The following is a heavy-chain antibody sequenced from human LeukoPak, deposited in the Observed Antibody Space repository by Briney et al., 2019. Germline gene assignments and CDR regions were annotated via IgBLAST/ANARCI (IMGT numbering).Heavy chain of an antibody. J-gene: IGHJ4*02. D-gene: IGHD2-2*01. CDR1: GFTFSSYA. CDR2: ISGSGGST. CDR3: EKIRAVVVPAALYYFDY. V-gene: IGHV3-23*01. Sequence: GGSLRLSCAASGFTFSSYAMSWVRQAPGMGLEWVSAISGSGGSTYYADSVKGRFTISRDNSKNTLYLQMNSLRAEDTAVYYCEKIRAVVVPAALYYFDYWGQGTLVTVSS.